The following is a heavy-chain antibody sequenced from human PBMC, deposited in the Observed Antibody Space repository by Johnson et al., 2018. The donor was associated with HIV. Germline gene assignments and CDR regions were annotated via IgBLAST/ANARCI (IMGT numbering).Heavy chain of an antibody. CDR3: ARETSPYYYDSSGYYSHDAFDI. CDR1: GFTFSSYA. D-gene: IGHD3-22*01. V-gene: IGHV3-15*01. J-gene: IGHJ3*02. Sequence: VQLVESGGGLAQPGGSLRLSCAASGFTFSSYAMNWVRQAPGKGLEWVGRLKSKSAGGTTGFAAPVNGRFTISRDNSKNTLYLQINSLRAEDTAVYYCARETSPYYYDSSGYYSHDAFDIWGQGTMVTVSS. CDR2: LKSKSAGGTT.